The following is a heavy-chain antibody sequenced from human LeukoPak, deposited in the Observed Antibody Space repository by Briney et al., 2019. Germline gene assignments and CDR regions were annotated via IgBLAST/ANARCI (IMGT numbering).Heavy chain of an antibody. CDR3: ARVPTFIRFDY. V-gene: IGHV5-51*01. CDR1: GNSFSTYW. D-gene: IGHD2-2*02. CDR2: IYPGDSDT. Sequence: GESLKISCKGSGNSFSTYWIAWVRQMPGKGLELMGIIYPGDSDTRYSPSFQGQVAISADKSISTAYLQWSSLKASDTAMYYCARVPTFIRFDYWGQGTLVTVSS. J-gene: IGHJ4*02.